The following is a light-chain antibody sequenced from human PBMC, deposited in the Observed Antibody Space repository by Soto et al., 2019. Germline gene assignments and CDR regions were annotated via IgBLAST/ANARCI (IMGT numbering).Light chain of an antibody. Sequence: DIQMTQSPSSLSASVGDRVTITCRASQSISSYLNWYQQKPGKAPKLLIYAASSLQSGVPSRFSGSGSGTDCTLTISSLQPEDFASYYWQLSYRTPRWTFGQGTKVDI. CDR2: AAS. CDR3: QLSYRTPRWT. V-gene: IGKV1-39*01. J-gene: IGKJ1*01. CDR1: QSISSY.